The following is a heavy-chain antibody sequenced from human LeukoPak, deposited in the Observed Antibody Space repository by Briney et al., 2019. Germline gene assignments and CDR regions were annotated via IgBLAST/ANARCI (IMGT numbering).Heavy chain of an antibody. J-gene: IGHJ3*02. CDR3: ARDKGGMYGLDI. V-gene: IGHV3-66*02. D-gene: IGHD2-8*01. CDR2: IYDAGNT. Sequence: GGSLRLSCAASGFTVSSNHMHWVRQAPEKGLEWVSIIYDAGNTHFADSVKGRFTVSRDNSNNTVYLQMNSLRPEDTALYYCARDKGGMYGLDIWGQGTMVTVSS. CDR1: GFTVSSNH.